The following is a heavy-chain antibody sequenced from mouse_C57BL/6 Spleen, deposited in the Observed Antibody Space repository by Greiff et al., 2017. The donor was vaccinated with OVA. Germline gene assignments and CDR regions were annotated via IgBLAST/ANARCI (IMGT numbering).Heavy chain of an antibody. CDR3: ARRYGSSYVDY. Sequence: QVQLQQPGAELVKPGASVKLSCKASGYTFTSYWMQWVKQRPGQGLEWIGEIDPSDSYTNYNQKFKGKATLTVDTSSSTAYMQLSSLTSEDSAVYYCARRYGSSYVDYWGQGTTLTVSS. D-gene: IGHD1-1*01. V-gene: IGHV1-50*01. J-gene: IGHJ2*01. CDR2: IDPSDSYT. CDR1: GYTFTSYW.